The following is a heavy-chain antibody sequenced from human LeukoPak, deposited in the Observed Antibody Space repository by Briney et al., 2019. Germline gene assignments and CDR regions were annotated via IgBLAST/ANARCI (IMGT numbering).Heavy chain of an antibody. V-gene: IGHV3-21*01. D-gene: IGHD3-3*01. CDR1: GFTFSSYS. CDR3: AKVDPLRFLEWSYGMDV. J-gene: IGHJ6*04. Sequence: GGSLRLSCAASGFTFSSYSMNWVRQAPGKGLEWVSSISSSSSYIYYADSVKGRFTISRDNAKNSLYLQMNSLRAEDTAVYYCAKVDPLRFLEWSYGMDVWGKGTTVTVSS. CDR2: ISSSSSYI.